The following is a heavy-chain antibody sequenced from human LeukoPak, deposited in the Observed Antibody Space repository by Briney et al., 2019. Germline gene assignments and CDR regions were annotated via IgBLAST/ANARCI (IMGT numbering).Heavy chain of an antibody. V-gene: IGHV1-18*01. Sequence: GASVKVSCKASGYTFSSYGISWVRQAPGQGLEWMGWISAYNGDTNYAQKLPGRVTMTTDTSTSTAYMELRSLRSDDTAMYYCARENSGYRSGWYGDYWGQGTLVTVSS. J-gene: IGHJ4*02. CDR1: GYTFSSYG. D-gene: IGHD6-19*01. CDR3: ARENSGYRSGWYGDY. CDR2: ISAYNGDT.